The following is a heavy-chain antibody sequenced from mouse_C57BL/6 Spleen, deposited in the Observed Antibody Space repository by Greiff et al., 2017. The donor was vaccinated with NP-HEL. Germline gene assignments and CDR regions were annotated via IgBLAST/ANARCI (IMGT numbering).Heavy chain of an antibody. CDR2: ISDGGSYT. J-gene: IGHJ1*03. CDR1: GFTFSSYA. CDR3: ARDRDYGSSYLWYFDV. V-gene: IGHV5-4*01. D-gene: IGHD1-1*01. Sequence: EVKLMESGGGLVKPGGSLKLSCAASGFTFSSYAMSWVRQTPEKRLEWVATISDGGSYTYYPDNVKGRFTISRDNAKNNLYLQMSHLKSEDTAMYYCARDRDYGSSYLWYFDVWGTGTTVTVSS.